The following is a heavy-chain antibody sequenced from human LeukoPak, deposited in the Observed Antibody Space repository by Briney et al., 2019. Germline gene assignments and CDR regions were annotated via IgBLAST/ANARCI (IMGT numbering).Heavy chain of an antibody. CDR1: GFTVSSNY. CDR3: ARGGYSYDRSPRYYFDS. V-gene: IGHV3-66*02. CDR2: IYTDGGT. D-gene: IGHD3-22*01. J-gene: IGHJ4*02. Sequence: GGSLRLSCAASGFTVSSNYMIWVRQAPGEGLEWVSIIYTDGGTNYADTVKGRLTISRDNSKNTVSVQMNSLRPEDTAVYYCARGGYSYDRSPRYYFDSWGQGTLVSVSS.